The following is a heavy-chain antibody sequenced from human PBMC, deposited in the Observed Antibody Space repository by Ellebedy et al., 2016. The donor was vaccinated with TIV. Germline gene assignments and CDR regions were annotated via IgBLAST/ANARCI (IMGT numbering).Heavy chain of an antibody. J-gene: IGHJ4*02. CDR2: IGGTGGTT. Sequence: GESLKISCAASGFTFSSYAMSWVRQAPGKGLEWVSNIGGTGGTTYYREYVKGRFTVSRDTSRNTLYLQMSSLRAEDTAVYYCAKLPVAYNWNYADDYWGQGTLVTVSS. CDR3: AKLPVAYNWNYADDY. V-gene: IGHV3-23*01. D-gene: IGHD1-7*01. CDR1: GFTFSSYA.